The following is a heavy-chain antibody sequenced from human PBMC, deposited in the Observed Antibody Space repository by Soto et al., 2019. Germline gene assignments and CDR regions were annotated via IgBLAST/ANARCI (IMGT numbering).Heavy chain of an antibody. V-gene: IGHV1-2*04. J-gene: IGHJ3*01. CDR2: INPNSVGT. Sequence: ASVXVSFKSSVYTFTFYYMHFVLQAPGQGLEWMGWINPNSVGTNYAQKFQGWVTMTRDKSISTAYMELSRLRSDDTAVYYCARGGHYYDSSGYYTTGAFDLWGQGTMV. CDR3: ARGGHYYDSSGYYTTGAFDL. D-gene: IGHD3-22*01. CDR1: VYTFTFYY.